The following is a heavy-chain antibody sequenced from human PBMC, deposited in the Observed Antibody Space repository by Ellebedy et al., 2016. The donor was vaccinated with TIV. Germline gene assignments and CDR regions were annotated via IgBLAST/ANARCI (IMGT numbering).Heavy chain of an antibody. CDR3: ARESTSLGGKRYFDY. CDR1: GGTFSSYA. D-gene: IGHD4-23*01. Sequence: SVKVSCKASGGTFSSYAISWVRQAPGQGLEWMGGIIPILGIANYAQKFQGRVTITADKSTSTAYMELSSLRSEDTAVYYCARESTSLGGKRYFDYWGQGTLVTFSS. V-gene: IGHV1-69*10. CDR2: IIPILGIA. J-gene: IGHJ4*02.